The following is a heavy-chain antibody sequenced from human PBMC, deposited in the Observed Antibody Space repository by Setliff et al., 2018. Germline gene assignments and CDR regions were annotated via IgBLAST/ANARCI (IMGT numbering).Heavy chain of an antibody. J-gene: IGHJ6*02. CDR1: GFTFSRYT. V-gene: IGHV3-21*01. CDR2: ISSSSSYI. Sequence: PGGSLRLSCAASGFTFSRYTINWVRQAPGKGLEWVSSISSSSSYIYYTDSVKGRFTISRDNAKNSLDLQMNSLRGEDTAVYHCTRDQDYYGMDVWGQGTTVTVSS. CDR3: TRDQDYYGMDV.